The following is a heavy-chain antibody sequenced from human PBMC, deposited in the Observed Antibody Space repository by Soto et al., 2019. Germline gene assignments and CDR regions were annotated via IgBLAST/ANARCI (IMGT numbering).Heavy chain of an antibody. CDR2: IRFDGSNI. CDR1: AVTFTGYG. V-gene: IGHV3-33*01. D-gene: IGHD1-26*01. J-gene: IGHJ4*02. Sequence: GGSLRLSCAASAVTFTGYGMHWVRQAPGKGLEWVAVIRFDGSNIYYADSVKGRFTISRDNAWNMLYLQMNSLRAEDTAVYYCARDGVGSTAYFGYFGYWGLGTLVTVSS. CDR3: ARDGVGSTAYFGYFGY.